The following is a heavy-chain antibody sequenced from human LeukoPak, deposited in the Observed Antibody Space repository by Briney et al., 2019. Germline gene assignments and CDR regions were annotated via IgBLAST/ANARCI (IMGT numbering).Heavy chain of an antibody. Sequence: PSETLSLTCTVSGGSISSGSYYWSWIRQPAGKGLEWIGSIYTGGSTNYNPSLKSRVTISVATSKNQFSLKLSSVPAADTAVYYCARESLDIVVVPAAIREYIWFDPWGQGTLVTVSS. CDR2: IYTGGST. V-gene: IGHV4-61*02. J-gene: IGHJ5*02. CDR3: ARESLDIVVVPAAIREYIWFDP. D-gene: IGHD2-2*02. CDR1: GGSISSGSYY.